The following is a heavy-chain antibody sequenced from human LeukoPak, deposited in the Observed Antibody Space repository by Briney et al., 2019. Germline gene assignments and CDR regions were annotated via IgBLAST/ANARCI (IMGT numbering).Heavy chain of an antibody. CDR2: IYSGGIT. CDR3: ARDGYYDSSGYRKHDGFDI. J-gene: IGHJ3*02. Sequence: PGGSLRLSCAASGFTVSTNYKSWVRQAPGKGLEWVSLIYSGGITQYADSVKGRFTISRDNSKNTLYLQMTSLRAEDTAVYHCARDGYYDSSGYRKHDGFDIWGQGTLVTVSS. CDR1: GFTVSTNY. V-gene: IGHV3-66*01. D-gene: IGHD3-22*01.